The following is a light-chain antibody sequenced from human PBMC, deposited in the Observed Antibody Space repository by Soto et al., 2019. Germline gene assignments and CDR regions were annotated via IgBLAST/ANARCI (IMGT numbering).Light chain of an antibody. CDR1: QSVSSSY. J-gene: IGKJ2*01. CDR3: QQYGSSPYT. CDR2: AAS. V-gene: IGKV3-20*01. Sequence: EIELTQSPGSLSLSPGDRATISCRASQSVSSSYLAWYQQKPGQAPRLLIYAASSRATGIPDRFSGSGSGTDFTLTISRLEPEDFAVYYCQQYGSSPYTFGQGTKLEIK.